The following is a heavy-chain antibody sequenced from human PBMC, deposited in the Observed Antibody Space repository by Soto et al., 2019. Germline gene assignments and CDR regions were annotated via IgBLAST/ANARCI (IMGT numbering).Heavy chain of an antibody. CDR3: AKEYATGTTLDY. Sequence: QVQLVESGGGVVQPGRSLRLSCAASGFTFSSNGIHWARQAPGKGLEWVARISYDGSIKYYGDSVKGRFTISRDNSKNTVHLQMNSLRAEDTAVYYCAKEYATGTTLDYWGQGALVTVSS. J-gene: IGHJ4*02. D-gene: IGHD1-7*01. V-gene: IGHV3-30*18. CDR2: ISYDGSIK. CDR1: GFTFSSNG.